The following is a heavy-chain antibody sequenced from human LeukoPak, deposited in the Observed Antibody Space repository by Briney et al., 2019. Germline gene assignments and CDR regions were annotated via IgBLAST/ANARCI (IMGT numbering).Heavy chain of an antibody. V-gene: IGHV3-11*04. Sequence: GSLRLSCEASGFTFSDYYMNWIRQAPGKELEWVSYITSSGSDIYYADSVKGRFTVSRDNAKNSLYLQMNTLRVEDTAVYYCARGVASRPGPFDYWGRGTLVTVSS. CDR1: GFTFSDYY. J-gene: IGHJ4*02. D-gene: IGHD6-6*01. CDR3: ARGVASRPGPFDY. CDR2: ITSSGSDI.